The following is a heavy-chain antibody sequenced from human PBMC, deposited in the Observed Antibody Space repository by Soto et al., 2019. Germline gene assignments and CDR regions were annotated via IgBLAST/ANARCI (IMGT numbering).Heavy chain of an antibody. J-gene: IGHJ4*02. Sequence: QVQLQESGPGLVKPSETLSLTCPVSGGSVSSASYYWSWIRQPPGKGLEWIGHIYYSGSTNYNPSLKSRVTLSVDASKNQFSLKLSSVTAADTAVYYCARGVLGYCRRDGCPAFFDYWGQGTLVTVSS. V-gene: IGHV4-61*01. D-gene: IGHD2-15*01. CDR2: IYYSGST. CDR3: ARGVLGYCRRDGCPAFFDY. CDR1: GGSVSSASYY.